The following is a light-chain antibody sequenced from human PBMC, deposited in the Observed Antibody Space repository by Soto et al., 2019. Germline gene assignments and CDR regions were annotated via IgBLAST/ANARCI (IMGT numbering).Light chain of an antibody. CDR3: SSYATSSTLV. Sequence: QSALTQPASVSGSPGQSITISCTGTSSDVGLYNYVSWYQHHPGKAPKLLIYEVSYRPSGVSNRFSASKSGDTASLTISGLQAEDEADYYCSSYATSSTLVFGGGTQRTVL. CDR1: SSDVGLYNY. V-gene: IGLV2-14*01. J-gene: IGLJ2*01. CDR2: EVS.